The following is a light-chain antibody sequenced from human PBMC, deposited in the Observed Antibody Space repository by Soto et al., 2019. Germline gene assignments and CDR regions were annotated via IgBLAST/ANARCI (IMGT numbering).Light chain of an antibody. J-gene: IGKJ5*01. Sequence: DIVMTQSPDSLAVSLGERSTINCKSSQSFLYSSNNKNYLAWYQQKPGQPPKLLIYWASTRESGVPDRFSGSGSGTDFTLTISSLQAEDVAVYYCQKYYSTPINFGQGTRLEIK. CDR3: QKYYSTPIN. CDR1: QSFLYSSNNKNY. CDR2: WAS. V-gene: IGKV4-1*01.